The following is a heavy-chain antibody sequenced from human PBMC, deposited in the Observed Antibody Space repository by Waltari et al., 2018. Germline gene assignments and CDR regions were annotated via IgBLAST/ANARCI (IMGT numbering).Heavy chain of an antibody. CDR3: ARGVDYSSGWYVAFDI. V-gene: IGHV1-2*06. J-gene: IGHJ3*02. CDR2: INPNSGGT. D-gene: IGHD6-19*01. Sequence: QVQLVQSGAQVKKAGASVNVSRKGPGYTFPGYYMNWVRQAPRQGLEWRGRINPNSGGTNYAQKFQGRVTMTRDTSASTAYMELSSLRSEDMAVYYCARGVDYSSGWYVAFDIWGQGTMVTVSS. CDR1: GYTFPGYY.